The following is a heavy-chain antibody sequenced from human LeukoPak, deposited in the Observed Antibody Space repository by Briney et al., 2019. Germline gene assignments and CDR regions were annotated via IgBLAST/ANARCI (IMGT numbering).Heavy chain of an antibody. CDR2: ISGSDGST. Sequence: PGGSLRLSCAASGFTLSSYAMSWVRQAPGKGLEWVSAISGSDGSTYYADSVKGRFTISRDNSKNTLYLQMNSLRAEDTAVYYCARAPAGTPQFYWGQGTLVTVSS. CDR1: GFTLSSYA. CDR3: ARAPAGTPQFY. V-gene: IGHV3-23*01. D-gene: IGHD6-19*01. J-gene: IGHJ4*02.